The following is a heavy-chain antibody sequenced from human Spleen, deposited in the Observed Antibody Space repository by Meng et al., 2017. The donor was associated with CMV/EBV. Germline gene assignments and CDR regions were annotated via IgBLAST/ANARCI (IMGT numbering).Heavy chain of an antibody. J-gene: IGHJ5*02. V-gene: IGHV3-30*04. CDR2: ISYDGSNK. CDR1: SYA. Sequence: SYAMNWVRQAPGKGLEWVAVISYDGSNKYYADSVKGRFTISRDNSKNTLYLQMNSLRAEDTAVYYCARGLYYDFWSGYWATYNWFDPWGQGTLVTVSS. D-gene: IGHD3-3*01. CDR3: ARGLYYDFWSGYWATYNWFDP.